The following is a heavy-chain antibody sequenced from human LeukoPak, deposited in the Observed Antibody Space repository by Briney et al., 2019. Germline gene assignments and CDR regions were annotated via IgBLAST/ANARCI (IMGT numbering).Heavy chain of an antibody. CDR1: GFTFSSCG. D-gene: IGHD1-26*01. Sequence: GGSLRLSCAASGFTFSSCGMHWVRQAPGKGLEWVAVIWYDGSNKYYADSVKGRFTISRDNSKNTLYLQMNSLRAEDTAVYYCARDTDGGSAIDYWGQGTLVTVSS. CDR2: IWYDGSNK. V-gene: IGHV3-33*01. J-gene: IGHJ4*02. CDR3: ARDTDGGSAIDY.